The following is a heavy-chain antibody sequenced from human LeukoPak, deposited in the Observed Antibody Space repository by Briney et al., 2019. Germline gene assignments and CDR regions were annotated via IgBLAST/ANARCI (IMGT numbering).Heavy chain of an antibody. CDR1: GFTFSSYN. CDR2: ITSDSSYV. D-gene: IGHD4-23*01. J-gene: IGHJ4*02. Sequence: AGGSLRLSCAASGFTFSSYNMNWVRQAPGKGLEWVSSITSDSSYVFYADSVKGRFTISRDNAENSLYLQMNSLRAEDTAVYYCATRRYGGNSVLDYWGQGTLVTVSS. V-gene: IGHV3-21*01. CDR3: ATRRYGGNSVLDY.